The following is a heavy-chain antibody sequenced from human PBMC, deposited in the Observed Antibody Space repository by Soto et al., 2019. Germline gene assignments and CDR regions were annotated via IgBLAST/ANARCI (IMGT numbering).Heavy chain of an antibody. CDR3: AGLDSSGLPPDY. V-gene: IGHV3-30-3*01. J-gene: IGHJ4*02. CDR2: ISHEGSNK. D-gene: IGHD3-22*01. CDR1: GFTFSSYP. Sequence: QVQLVESGGGVVQPGRSLRLSCAASGFTFSSYPMHWVRQAPGKGLEWVAVISHEGSNKYYADSVRGRFTISRDNSKNTLYLQMNSLRAEDTAVFYCAGLDSSGLPPDYWGQGTLVTVSS.